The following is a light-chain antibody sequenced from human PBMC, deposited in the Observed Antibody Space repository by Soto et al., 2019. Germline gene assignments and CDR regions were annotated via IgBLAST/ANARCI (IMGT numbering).Light chain of an antibody. V-gene: IGKV3-11*01. Sequence: EIVLTLSLATLSLSPGERATLSCRASQSVDIYLAWYRQIPGQAPRILIYDASNRATGIQDRFSGGGSGTDFTLTISSIEPEDFAVYYCRKYGGFQITCGKGKRREIK. CDR2: DAS. J-gene: IGKJ5*01. CDR3: RKYGGFQIT. CDR1: QSVDIY.